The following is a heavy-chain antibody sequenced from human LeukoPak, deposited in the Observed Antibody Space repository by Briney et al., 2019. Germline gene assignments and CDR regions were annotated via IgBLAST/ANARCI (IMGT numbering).Heavy chain of an antibody. Sequence: PSETLSLTCTVSGGSISSSYWSWIRQPPGKGLEWIGYIYYSGSTNYNPSLKSRVTISVDTSKNQFSLKLSSVTAADTAVYYCARVTAVAGLGAFDIWGQGTMVTVSS. CDR2: IYYSGST. CDR3: ARVTAVAGLGAFDI. V-gene: IGHV4-59*01. CDR1: GGSISSSY. D-gene: IGHD6-19*01. J-gene: IGHJ3*02.